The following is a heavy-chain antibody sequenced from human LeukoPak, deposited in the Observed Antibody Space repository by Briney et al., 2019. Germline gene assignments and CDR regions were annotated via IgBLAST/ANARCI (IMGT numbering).Heavy chain of an antibody. CDR2: INHSGST. V-gene: IGHV4-34*01. Sequence: PETLSLTCAVYGGSFSGYYWSWIRQPPGKGLEWIGEINHSGSTNYNPSLKSRVTISVDTSKNQFSLKLSSVTAAGTAVYYCARGETEKGNYYYYYMDVWGKGTTVTVSS. J-gene: IGHJ6*03. CDR3: ARGETEKGNYYYYYMDV. CDR1: GGSFSGYY.